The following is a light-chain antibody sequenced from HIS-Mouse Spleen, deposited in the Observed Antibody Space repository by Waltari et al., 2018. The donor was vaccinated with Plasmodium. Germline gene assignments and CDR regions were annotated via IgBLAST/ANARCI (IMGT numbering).Light chain of an antibody. CDR1: QGISSY. CDR3: QQYYSFPQT. V-gene: IGKV1D-8*02. CDR2: AAS. J-gene: IGKJ1*01. Sequence: AIWLTQSPSLLSASTGNRVTISFLMIQGISSYLAWYQQKPGKAPELLIYAASTLQSGGPSRFSGSGAGTDFTLTISCLQSEDFATYYCQQYYSFPQTFGQGTKVEIK.